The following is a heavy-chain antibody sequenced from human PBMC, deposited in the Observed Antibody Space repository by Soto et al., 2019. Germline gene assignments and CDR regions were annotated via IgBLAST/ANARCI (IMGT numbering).Heavy chain of an antibody. V-gene: IGHV4-59*01. CDR2: IFYSGST. J-gene: IGHJ3*02. CDR1: GDSISKWY. CDR3: ARSRDGYKFAFDI. Sequence: PSETLSLTCPVAGDSISKWYWNWIRQPPGKGLEWIAYIFYSGSTDYNPSLKSRVTISVDTSKNHFSLKLSSVTAADTAVYYCARSRDGYKFAFDIWSQGTMVTVS. D-gene: IGHD5-12*01.